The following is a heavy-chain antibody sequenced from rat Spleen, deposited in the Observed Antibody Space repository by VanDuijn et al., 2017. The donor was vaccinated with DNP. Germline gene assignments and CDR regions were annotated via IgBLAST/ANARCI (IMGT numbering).Heavy chain of an antibody. CDR3: ARWGSYTLDY. V-gene: IGHV3-1*01. Sequence: EVQLQESGPGHVKPSQSLSLTCSVTGYSITSNYWGWIRKFPGNKMEWMAYISYTGTIGYNPSLRSRISITRDTSKNQFFLQLTSVTTEDTATYYCARWGSYTLDYWGQGVMVTVSS. CDR2: ISYTGTI. D-gene: IGHD1-2*01. J-gene: IGHJ2*01. CDR1: GYSITSNY.